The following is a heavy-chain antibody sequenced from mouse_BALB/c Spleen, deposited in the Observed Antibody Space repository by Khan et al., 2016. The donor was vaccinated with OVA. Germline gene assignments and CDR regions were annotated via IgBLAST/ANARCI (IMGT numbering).Heavy chain of an antibody. Sequence: VQRKKDGAELVKPGASVKLSCTASGFNIKDTYLHWVKQRPEQGLEWIGRIAPANGNTQYDPKFQGKATLTSDTSSNTAYLQLNSLTSEDTAVYSCARPSYDPRDFEVWGAGTTVTVSS. V-gene: IGHV14-3*02. CDR2: IAPANGNT. CDR1: GFNIKDTY. CDR3: ARPSYDPRDFEV. D-gene: IGHD2-3*01. J-gene: IGHJ1*01.